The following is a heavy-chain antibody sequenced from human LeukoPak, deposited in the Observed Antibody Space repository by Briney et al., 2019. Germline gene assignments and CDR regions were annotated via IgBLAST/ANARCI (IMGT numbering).Heavy chain of an antibody. J-gene: IGHJ4*02. Sequence: PSETLSLTCTVSGGSMSSYYWSWIRQPPGKGLEWIGYIYYSGTTNYNPSLKSRVTISVDTSKNQFSLKLSSVTAADTAVYYCARHYNSNQLDYWGQGTLVTVSS. CDR1: GGSMSSYY. D-gene: IGHD4-11*01. CDR2: IYYSGTT. CDR3: ARHYNSNQLDY. V-gene: IGHV4-59*08.